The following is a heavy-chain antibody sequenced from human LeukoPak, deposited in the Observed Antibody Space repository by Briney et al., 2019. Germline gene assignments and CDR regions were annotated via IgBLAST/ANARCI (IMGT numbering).Heavy chain of an antibody. CDR1: GFTFRHYW. D-gene: IGHD4-17*01. J-gene: IGHJ4*02. CDR3: ARDDYGPAGY. V-gene: IGHV3-7*01. Sequence: GGSLRLSCAASGFTFRHYWMSWVRQAPGKGLEWVANMNQDGREKYYVDSVKGRFTISRDNAKNSLYLQMNSLRAEDTAVYYCARDDYGPAGYGGQGTLVTVSS. CDR2: MNQDGREK.